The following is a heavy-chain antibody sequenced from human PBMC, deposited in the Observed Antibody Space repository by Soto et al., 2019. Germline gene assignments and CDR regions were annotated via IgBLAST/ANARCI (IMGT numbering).Heavy chain of an antibody. CDR2: IYYSGST. Sequence: SETLSLICTVSGGSISSFYWSWIRQPPGKGLEWIGYIYYSGSTKCNPSLKSRVTISVDTSKNQFSLKLSSVTAADTAVYYCAREGTSSWSGDYGMDVWGQGTMVTVSS. CDR3: AREGTSSWSGDYGMDV. J-gene: IGHJ6*02. D-gene: IGHD6-13*01. CDR1: GGSISSFY. V-gene: IGHV4-59*01.